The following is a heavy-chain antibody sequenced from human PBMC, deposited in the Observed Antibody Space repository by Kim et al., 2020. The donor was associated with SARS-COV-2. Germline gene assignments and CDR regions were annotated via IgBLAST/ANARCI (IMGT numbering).Heavy chain of an antibody. Sequence: GGSLRLSCAASGFTFSSYAMSWVRQASGKGLEWVSGISGSGGSTYYADTVKGRFTISRDNSKNTLYLQMNSLSDEDTAVDDCAMTLSSGHWGKGTLVTVST. V-gene: IGHV3-23*01. CDR3: AMTLSSGH. CDR1: GFTFSSYA. D-gene: IGHD3-22*01. J-gene: IGHJ4*02. CDR2: ISGSGGST.